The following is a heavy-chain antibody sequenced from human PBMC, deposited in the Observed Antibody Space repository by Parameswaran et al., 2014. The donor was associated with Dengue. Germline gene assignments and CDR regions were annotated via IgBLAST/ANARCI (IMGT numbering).Heavy chain of an antibody. CDR2: ISSSSYI. CDR3: ARANVDTVDFDY. J-gene: IGHJ4*02. D-gene: IGHD5-18*01. V-gene: IGHV3-69-1*01. Sequence: VRQAPGKGLEWVSSISSSSYIYYADSVKGRFTISRDNAKNSLYLQMNSLRAEDTAVYYCARANVDTVDFDYWGQGTLVTVSS.